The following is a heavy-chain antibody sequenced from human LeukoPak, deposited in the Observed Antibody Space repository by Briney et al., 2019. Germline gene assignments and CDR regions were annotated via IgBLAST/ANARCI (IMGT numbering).Heavy chain of an antibody. CDR1: GFTFSSYW. V-gene: IGHV3-74*01. CDR3: ARERGYGGTNFDC. J-gene: IGHJ4*02. CDR2: INSDGNSR. D-gene: IGHD4-23*01. Sequence: PGGSLRLSCAASGFTFSSYWMHWVRQAPGKGLVWVSRINSDGNSRSYADSVKGRFTISRDNAKNTLYLQMNSLRAEDTAVYYCARERGYGGTNFDCWGQGTLVTVSS.